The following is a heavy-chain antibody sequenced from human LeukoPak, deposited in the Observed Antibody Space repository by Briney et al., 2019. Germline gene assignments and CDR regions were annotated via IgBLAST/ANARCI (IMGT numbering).Heavy chain of an antibody. D-gene: IGHD6-19*01. CDR3: AKDIRVAGYYYYGMDV. CDR1: GFTFSSYW. V-gene: IGHV3-7*03. CDR2: IKKDGGDK. Sequence: GSLRLSCVASGFTFSSYWMSWVRQAPGKGLEWVANIKKDGGDKYYVDSVKGRFTISRDNAKNSLYLQMNSLRAEDTALYYCAKDIRVAGYYYYGMDVWGQGTTVTVSS. J-gene: IGHJ6*02.